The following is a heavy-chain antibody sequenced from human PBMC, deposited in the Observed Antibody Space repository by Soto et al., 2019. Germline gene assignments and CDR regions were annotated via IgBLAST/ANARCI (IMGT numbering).Heavy chain of an antibody. J-gene: IGHJ5*02. V-gene: IGHV4-4*02. CDR2: IYHSGST. Sequence: SETLSLTCAVSGGSISSSNWWSWVRQPPGKGLEWIGEIYHSGSTNYNPSLKSRVTISVDKSKNQFSLKLSSVTAADTAVYYCATEGPMGADTGYSSGWNWFDPWGQGTLVTVSS. D-gene: IGHD6-19*01. CDR3: ATEGPMGADTGYSSGWNWFDP. CDR1: GGSISSSNW.